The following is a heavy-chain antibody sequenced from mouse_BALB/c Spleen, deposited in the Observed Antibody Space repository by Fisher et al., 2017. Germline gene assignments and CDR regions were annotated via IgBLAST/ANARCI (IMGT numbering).Heavy chain of an antibody. J-gene: IGHJ4*01. CDR3: ARSVGGTAMDY. D-gene: IGHD1-1*01. V-gene: IGHV1-34*02. Sequence: KFKGKATLTVDKSSSTAYMQFDSLTSEDSAVYYCARSVGGTAMDYWGQGTSVTVSS.